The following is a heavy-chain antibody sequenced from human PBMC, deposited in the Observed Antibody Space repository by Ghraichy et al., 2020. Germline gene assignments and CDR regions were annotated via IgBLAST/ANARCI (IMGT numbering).Heavy chain of an antibody. Sequence: GGSLRLSCVASGFTFSSYAMSWVRQAPGKGLEWVSAISGSGGSTYYADSVKGRFTISRDNSKNTLYLQMNSLRAEDTAVYYCAKDMDIVVVPAALFDYWGQGTLVTVSS. D-gene: IGHD2-2*03. CDR1: GFTFSSYA. V-gene: IGHV3-23*01. J-gene: IGHJ4*02. CDR2: ISGSGGST. CDR3: AKDMDIVVVPAALFDY.